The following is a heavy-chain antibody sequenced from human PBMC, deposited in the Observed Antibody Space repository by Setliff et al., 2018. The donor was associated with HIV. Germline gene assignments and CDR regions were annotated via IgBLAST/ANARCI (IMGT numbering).Heavy chain of an antibody. D-gene: IGHD6-19*01. Sequence: SVKVSCKASGGTFRSTAISWVRQAPGEGLEWMGRSLPMLSTANYAHQFQGRLTITADTSATTVYMELSSLKYGDAAVYYCARDPSSSPSDRGWYPVPYLDYWGQGSLVTSPQ. V-gene: IGHV1-69*04. CDR3: ARDPSSSPSDRGWYPVPYLDY. CDR1: GGTFRSTA. J-gene: IGHJ4*02. CDR2: SLPMLSTA.